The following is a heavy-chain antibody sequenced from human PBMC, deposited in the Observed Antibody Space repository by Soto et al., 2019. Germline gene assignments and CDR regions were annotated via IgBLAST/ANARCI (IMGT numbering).Heavy chain of an antibody. D-gene: IGHD4-17*01. V-gene: IGHV4-30-4*01. CDR2: IYYGGST. CDR3: VRDMGSAVTRRIFDH. J-gene: IGHJ4*02. CDR1: GGSVDSGNHY. Sequence: QVLVQESGPGLVKPSQTLTLSCTVSGGSVDSGNHYWTWIRQPPGKGLEWIGYIYYGGSTYYNPSLKSRATISVDTSQSRFSLRLTSVTAADTAVYYCVRDMGSAVTRRIFDHWGQGTLVTVSS.